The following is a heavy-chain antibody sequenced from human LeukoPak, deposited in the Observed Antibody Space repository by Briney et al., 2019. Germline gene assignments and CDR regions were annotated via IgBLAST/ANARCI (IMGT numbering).Heavy chain of an antibody. CDR3: TRDRLGGAVASWIPDY. CDR1: GGSFSGYY. CDR2: INHSGST. J-gene: IGHJ4*02. V-gene: IGHV4-34*01. Sequence: SETLSLTCAVYGGSFSGYYWSWIRQPPGKGLEWIGEINHSGSTNYNPSLKSRVTISVDTSKNQFSLKVTSVTAADTAIYYCTRDRLGGAVASWIPDYWGQGILVTVSS. D-gene: IGHD3-3*01.